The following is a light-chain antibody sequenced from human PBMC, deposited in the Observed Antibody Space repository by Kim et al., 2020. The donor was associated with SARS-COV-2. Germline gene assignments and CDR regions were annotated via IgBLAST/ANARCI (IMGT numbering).Light chain of an antibody. V-gene: IGKV1-6*01. Sequence: SSSGEDRVTIPDRASQGIRNDLGGYQQKPGKAPELLIYAASSLQSGVPSRFSGSGSGTDFTLTISSLQPEDFATYYCLQDYNYPRTFGQGTKLEI. CDR2: AAS. CDR1: QGIRND. J-gene: IGKJ2*01. CDR3: LQDYNYPRT.